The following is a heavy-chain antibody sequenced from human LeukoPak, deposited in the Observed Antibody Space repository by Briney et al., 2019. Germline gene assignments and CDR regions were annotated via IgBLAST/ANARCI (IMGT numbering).Heavy chain of an antibody. Sequence: PGRSLRLSCAASGFTFSSYAMHWVRQTPGKGLEWVAVILSDGSNKYYADSVKGRFTISGDNSRNTLYLQMNSLRAEDTAVYYCAREGTGRAFGYWGQGTLVTVSS. CDR3: AREGTGRAFGY. V-gene: IGHV3-30-3*01. CDR2: ILSDGSNK. CDR1: GFTFSSYA. J-gene: IGHJ4*02. D-gene: IGHD3/OR15-3a*01.